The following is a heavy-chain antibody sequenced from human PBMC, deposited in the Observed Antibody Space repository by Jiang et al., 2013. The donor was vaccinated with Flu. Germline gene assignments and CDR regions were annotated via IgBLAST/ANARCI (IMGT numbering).Heavy chain of an antibody. CDR1: EGIFSSFA. J-gene: IGHJ4*02. CDR3: ARTPTVPPNDSDY. D-gene: IGHD2-2*01. CDR2: VSPILGMT. V-gene: IGHV1-69*04. Sequence: SCKTSEGIFSSFAISWVRQAPGQGLEWMGRVSPILGMTNYAERFQGRITITADTSTDTAYLHLSSLRSEDTAVYYCARTPTVPPNDSDYWGPGNPGHRLF.